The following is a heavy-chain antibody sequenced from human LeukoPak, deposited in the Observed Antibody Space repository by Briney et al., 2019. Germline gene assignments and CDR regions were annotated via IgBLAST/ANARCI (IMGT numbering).Heavy chain of an antibody. CDR2: INHSGST. CDR3: ARGESQLGWVYYYYGMDV. V-gene: IGHV4-34*01. J-gene: IGHJ6*02. Sequence: SETLSLTCAVYGGSFSGYYWSWIRQPPGKGLEWIGEINHSGSTNYNPSLKSRVTISVDTSKNQFSLKLSSVTVADTAVYYCARGESQLGWVYYYYGMDVWGQGTTVTVSS. CDR1: GGSFSGYY. D-gene: IGHD7-27*01.